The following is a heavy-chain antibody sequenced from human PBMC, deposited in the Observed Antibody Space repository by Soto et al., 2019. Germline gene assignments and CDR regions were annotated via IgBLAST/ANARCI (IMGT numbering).Heavy chain of an antibody. CDR1: GGSLGTNNW. CDR2: IYHGGSI. V-gene: IGHV4-4*02. D-gene: IGHD2-15*01. CDR3: ARGTRSGGSSNNCFDP. Sequence: SLTCAVAGGSLGTNNWWSWVRQPPGRGLDWIGEIYHGGSINCSPALKSRVTISVDKSKNQFSLKLSSVTAADTAVYYCARGTRSGGSSNNCFDPWGQATLVTVSS. J-gene: IGHJ5*02.